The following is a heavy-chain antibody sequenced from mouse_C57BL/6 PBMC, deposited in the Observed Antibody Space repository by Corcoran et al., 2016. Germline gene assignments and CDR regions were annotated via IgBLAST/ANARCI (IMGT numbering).Heavy chain of an antibody. CDR3: SRDLPFDY. D-gene: IGHD6-1*01. CDR1: GYSITSGYY. Sequence: DVQLQESGPGLVKPSQSLSLTCSVTGYSITSGYYWNWIRQFPGNKLEWMGYISYDGSNNYNPSLKNRISITCDTSKNQFFLKLNSVTTEDTATYYCSRDLPFDYWGQGTTLTVSS. V-gene: IGHV3-6*01. CDR2: ISYDGSN. J-gene: IGHJ2*01.